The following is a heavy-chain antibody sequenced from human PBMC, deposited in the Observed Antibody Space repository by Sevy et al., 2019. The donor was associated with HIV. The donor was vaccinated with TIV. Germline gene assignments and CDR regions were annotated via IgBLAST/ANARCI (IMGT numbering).Heavy chain of an antibody. CDR2: ISGSSGTT. Sequence: GGSLRLSCAASGFTFSSYGMHWVRQAPGKGLEWVAVISGSSGTTYAAESVKGRFTISRDNSKNTLYLHMSSLGAEDTAVYYCARNLSPSGAFDIWGQGTRVTVSS. D-gene: IGHD6-25*01. V-gene: IGHV3-23*01. J-gene: IGHJ3*02. CDR1: GFTFSSYG. CDR3: ARNLSPSGAFDI.